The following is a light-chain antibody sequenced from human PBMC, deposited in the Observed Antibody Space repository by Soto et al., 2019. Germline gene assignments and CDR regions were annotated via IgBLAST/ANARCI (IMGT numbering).Light chain of an antibody. CDR2: ATS. J-gene: IGKJ1*01. Sequence: DIQITQSPTPLSASVGDRVTITCRASQNIRSYLNWYQQIPGKAPNLLIYATSILQTGVPSRFSGSGTGTDFTLTINGLQPEDFATYYCQQGYTTRWTFGQGTKVDIK. CDR3: QQGYTTRWT. CDR1: QNIRSY. V-gene: IGKV1-39*01.